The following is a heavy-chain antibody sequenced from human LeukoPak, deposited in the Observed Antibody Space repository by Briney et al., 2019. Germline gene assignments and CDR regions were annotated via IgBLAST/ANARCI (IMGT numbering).Heavy chain of an antibody. CDR1: GGSISSGSYY. V-gene: IGHV4-61*02. CDR3: AAYCSSTSCYTMYYYGMDV. D-gene: IGHD2-2*02. J-gene: IGHJ6*02. Sequence: SETLSLTCTVSGGSISSGSYYWSWIRQPAGKGLEWIGRIYTSGSTNYNPSLKSRATISVDTSKNQFSLKLSSVTAADTAVYYCAAYCSSTSCYTMYYYGMDVWGQGTTVTVSS. CDR2: IYTSGST.